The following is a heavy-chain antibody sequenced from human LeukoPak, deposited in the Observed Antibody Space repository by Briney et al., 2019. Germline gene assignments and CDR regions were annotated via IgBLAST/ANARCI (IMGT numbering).Heavy chain of an antibody. CDR3: ARRARATAGGDYFDY. D-gene: IGHD6-13*01. V-gene: IGHV4-59*08. Sequence: PSETLSLTCTVSGGSISSYYWTWIRRPPGKGLEWIGYIYYSGNTNYNPSLKSRVTISLDTSRNQFSLKLSSVTAADTAVYYCARRARATAGGDYFDYWGQGTLVTVSS. J-gene: IGHJ4*02. CDR1: GGSISSYY. CDR2: IYYSGNT.